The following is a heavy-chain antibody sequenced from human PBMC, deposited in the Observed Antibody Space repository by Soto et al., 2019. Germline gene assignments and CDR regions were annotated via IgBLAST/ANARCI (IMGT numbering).Heavy chain of an antibody. CDR3: AKDSGSDLRNWFDP. D-gene: IGHD3-10*01. V-gene: IGHV4-39*07. J-gene: IGHJ5*02. CDR1: GGSISSSSYY. Sequence: PSETLSLTCTVSGGSISSSSYYWGWIRQPPGKGLEWIGRIYYSGSTYYNPSLKSRVTISVDTSKNQFSLKLSSVTAADTAVYYCAKDSGSDLRNWFDPWGQGTLVTVSS. CDR2: IYYSGST.